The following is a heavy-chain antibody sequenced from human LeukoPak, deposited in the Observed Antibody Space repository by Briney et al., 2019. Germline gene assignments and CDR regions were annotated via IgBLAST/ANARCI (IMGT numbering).Heavy chain of an antibody. J-gene: IGHJ4*02. CDR3: ARVRCSSISCPIDY. CDR2: SYYSGST. Sequence: PSETLSLTCTVSSGSLSSGDYYWSWIRQPPGKGLEWIGYSYYSGSTYYNPSLKSRVIISIDTSKNQFSLKLSSVTAADTAVYYCARVRCSSISCPIDYWGQGTLVTVSS. V-gene: IGHV4-30-4*08. D-gene: IGHD2-2*01. CDR1: SGSLSSGDYY.